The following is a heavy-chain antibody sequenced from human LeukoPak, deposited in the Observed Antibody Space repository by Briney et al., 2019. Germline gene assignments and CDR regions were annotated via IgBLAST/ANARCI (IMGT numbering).Heavy chain of an antibody. CDR1: GFTFSSYW. J-gene: IGHJ4*02. CDR2: INTDESST. D-gene: IGHD6-6*01. CDR3: ARGGYYSSSPLEY. Sequence: GGSLRLSCAASGFTFSSYWMHWVRQAPGKGLVWVSRINTDESSTSYADSVKGRFTISRDNAKNTLYLQMNSLRAEDTAVYYCARGGYYSSSPLEYWGQGTLVTVSS. V-gene: IGHV3-74*01.